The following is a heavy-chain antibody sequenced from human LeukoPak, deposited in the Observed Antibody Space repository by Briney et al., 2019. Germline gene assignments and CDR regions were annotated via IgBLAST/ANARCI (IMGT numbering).Heavy chain of an antibody. Sequence: SETLSLTCTVSGGSVSSGSYYWSWIRQPPGKGLEWIGYIYYSGSTNYNPSLKSRVTISVDTSKNQFSLKLSSVTAVDTAVYYCARVENVIYYDSRAGAFDIWGQGTMVTVSS. CDR1: GGSVSSGSYY. CDR2: IYYSGST. D-gene: IGHD3-22*01. CDR3: ARVENVIYYDSRAGAFDI. J-gene: IGHJ3*02. V-gene: IGHV4-61*01.